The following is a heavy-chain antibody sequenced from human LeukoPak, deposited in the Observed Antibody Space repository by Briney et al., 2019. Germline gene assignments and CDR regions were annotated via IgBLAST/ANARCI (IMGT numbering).Heavy chain of an antibody. D-gene: IGHD3-10*01. V-gene: IGHV4-38-2*02. CDR1: GHSIINSFY. CDR2: IYHTGST. CDR3: ARGGRGVRGVIDY. Sequence: SETLSLTCTVSGHSIINSFYWGWIRQPPGKGLEWIGSIYHTGSTYYNPSLKSRLTISVDTSKNQFSLELKSVTAADTAVYYCARGGRGVRGVIDYWGQGTLVTVSS. J-gene: IGHJ4*02.